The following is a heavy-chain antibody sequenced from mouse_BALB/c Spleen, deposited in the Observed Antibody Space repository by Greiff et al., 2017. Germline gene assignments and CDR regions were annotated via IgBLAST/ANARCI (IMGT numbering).Heavy chain of an antibody. D-gene: IGHD2-1*01. CDR3: ARGGNYAAMDY. J-gene: IGHJ4*01. V-gene: IGHV1-7*01. CDR2: INPSTGYT. CDR1: GYTFTSYW. Sequence: VQLQQSGAELAKPGASVKMSCKASGYTFTSYWMHWVKQRPGQGLEWIGYINPSTGYTEYNQKFKDKATLTADKSSSTAYMQLSSLTSEDSAVYYCARGGNYAAMDYWGQGTSVTVSS.